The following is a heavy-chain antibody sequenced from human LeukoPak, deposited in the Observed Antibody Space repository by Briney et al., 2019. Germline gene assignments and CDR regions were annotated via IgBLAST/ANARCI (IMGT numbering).Heavy chain of an antibody. V-gene: IGHV4-39*07. CDR2: IYYSGSA. CDR1: GGSISRSSYY. Sequence: PSETLSLTCTVSGGSISRSSYYWAWIRQPPGKGLEYIGTIYYSGSAFYNPSLKSRVTISVDTSNNQLSLKLSSVTAADTAVYYCARGSFIGATITSGSFDYWGQGTLVTVSS. CDR3: ARGSFIGATITSGSFDY. D-gene: IGHD5-24*01. J-gene: IGHJ4*02.